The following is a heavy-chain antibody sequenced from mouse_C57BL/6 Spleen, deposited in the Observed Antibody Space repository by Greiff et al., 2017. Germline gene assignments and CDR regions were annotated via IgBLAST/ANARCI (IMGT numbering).Heavy chain of an antibody. Sequence: QVHVKQPGAELVKPGASVKLSCKASGYTFTSYWMHWVKQRPGRGLEWIGRIDPNSGGTKYNEKFKSKATLTVDKPSSTAYMQLSSLTSEDSAVYYCARDYGSSPWYFDVWGTGTTVTVSS. J-gene: IGHJ1*03. CDR1: GYTFTSYW. CDR2: IDPNSGGT. CDR3: ARDYGSSPWYFDV. V-gene: IGHV1-72*01. D-gene: IGHD1-1*01.